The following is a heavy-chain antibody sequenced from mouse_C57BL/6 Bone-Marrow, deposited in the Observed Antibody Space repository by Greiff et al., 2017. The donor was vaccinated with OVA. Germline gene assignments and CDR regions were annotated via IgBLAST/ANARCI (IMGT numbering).Heavy chain of an antibody. V-gene: IGHV1-81*01. CDR2: IYPRSGNT. D-gene: IGHD1-1*01. CDR1: GYTFTSYG. Sequence: VQLQESGAELARPGASVKLSCKASGYTFTSYGISWVKQRTGQGLEWIGEIYPRSGNTYYNEKFKGKATLTADKSSSTAYMELRSLTSEDSAVYFCARSVRYYGSSYWFAYWGQGTLVTVSA. CDR3: ARSVRYYGSSYWFAY. J-gene: IGHJ3*01.